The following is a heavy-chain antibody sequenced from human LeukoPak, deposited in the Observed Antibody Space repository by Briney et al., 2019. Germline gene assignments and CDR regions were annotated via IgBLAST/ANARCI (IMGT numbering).Heavy chain of an antibody. V-gene: IGHV3-11*01. CDR3: AKDPYDILTGYPDYYYYYGMDV. Sequence: GGSLRLSCAASGFTFSDYYMSWIRQAPGKGLEWVSYISNSGSTIYYADSVKGRFTISRDNAKNSLYLQMNSLRAEDTAVYYCAKDPYDILTGYPDYYYYYGMDVWGQGTTVTVSS. J-gene: IGHJ6*02. CDR2: ISNSGSTI. D-gene: IGHD3-9*01. CDR1: GFTFSDYY.